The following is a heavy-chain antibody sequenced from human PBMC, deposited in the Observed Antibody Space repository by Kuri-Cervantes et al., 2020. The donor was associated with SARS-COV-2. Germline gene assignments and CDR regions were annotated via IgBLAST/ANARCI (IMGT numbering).Heavy chain of an antibody. Sequence: GGSLRLSCAASGFTFSSYSMNWVRQAPGKGLEWVSYISSSSSTIYYADSVKGRFTISRDNAKNSLCLQMNSLRAEDTAVYYCARDYTGVVEGYYFDYWGQGTLVTVSS. V-gene: IGHV3-48*01. D-gene: IGHD2-15*01. CDR1: GFTFSSYS. CDR2: ISSSSSTI. J-gene: IGHJ4*02. CDR3: ARDYTGVVEGYYFDY.